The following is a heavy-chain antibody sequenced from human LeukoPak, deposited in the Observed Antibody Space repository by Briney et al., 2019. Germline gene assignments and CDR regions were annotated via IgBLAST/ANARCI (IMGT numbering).Heavy chain of an antibody. V-gene: IGHV4-59*12. CDR3: ARSGTYQHSSSYDY. J-gene: IGHJ4*02. D-gene: IGHD6-13*01. CDR2: IYYSGST. Sequence: SETLSLTCTVSGGSLSSYYWSCIPHPPGRGLEWIGYIYYSGSTNYNPSLKSRATISVKTSKSQYSLKLSSVTAADAAVYYCARSGTYQHSSSYDYWGQGTLVTVSS. CDR1: GGSLSSYY.